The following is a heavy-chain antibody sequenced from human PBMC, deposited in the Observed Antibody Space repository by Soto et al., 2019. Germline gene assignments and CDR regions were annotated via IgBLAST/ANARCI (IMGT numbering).Heavy chain of an antibody. CDR2: IWYDGSNK. Sequence: GGSLRLSCAASGFTFSSYGMHWVRQAPGKGLEWVAVIWYDGSNKYYADSVKGRFTISRDNSKNTLYLQMNSLRAEDTAVYYCARSETDGRAHYYYYYGMDVWGQGTTVTVSS. CDR1: GFTFSSYG. CDR3: ARSETDGRAHYYYYYGMDV. V-gene: IGHV3-33*01. J-gene: IGHJ6*02.